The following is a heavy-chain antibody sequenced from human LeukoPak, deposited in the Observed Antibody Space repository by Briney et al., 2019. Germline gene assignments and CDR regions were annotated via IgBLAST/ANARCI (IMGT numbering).Heavy chain of an antibody. J-gene: IGHJ3*02. V-gene: IGHV4-34*01. D-gene: IGHD1-1*01. CDR2: INHSGNT. CDR3: AREPVQLERRSHAFDI. CDR1: GGSFSGSY. Sequence: PSETLSLTCAAYGGSFSGSYWSWIRQPPGKGLEWIGEINHSGNTNYNPSLKSRVTISLDTSKNQFSLKLSSVTAADTAVYYCAREPVQLERRSHAFDIWGQGTMVTVSS.